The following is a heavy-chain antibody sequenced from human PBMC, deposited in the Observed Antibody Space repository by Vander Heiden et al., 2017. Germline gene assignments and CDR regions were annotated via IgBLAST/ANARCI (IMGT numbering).Heavy chain of an antibody. CDR3: ARGDSSGYDY. J-gene: IGHJ4*02. D-gene: IGHD6-19*01. CDR2: IYYSGST. Sequence: SCRRYYWGWIRQPPGKGLEWIGRIYYSGSTYYNPSLKSRVTISVDTSKNQFALKLSSVTAADTAVYYCARGDSSGYDYWGQGTLVTVSS. CDR1: SCRRYY. V-gene: IGHV4-39*01.